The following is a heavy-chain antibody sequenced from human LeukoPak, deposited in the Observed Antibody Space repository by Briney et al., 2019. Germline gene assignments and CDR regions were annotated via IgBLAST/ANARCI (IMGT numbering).Heavy chain of an antibody. CDR1: GGSISTYY. CDR3: ARSGRYCSSTSCNYDAFDI. Sequence: SETLSLTCTVSGGSISTYYWSWIRQPPGKGLDWIGYIYYSGSTNYNPSLKSRVTISVDTSKIQFSLKLRSVTAADTAVYYCARSGRYCSSTSCNYDAFDIWGQGTMVTASS. V-gene: IGHV4-59*01. D-gene: IGHD2-2*01. J-gene: IGHJ3*02. CDR2: IYYSGST.